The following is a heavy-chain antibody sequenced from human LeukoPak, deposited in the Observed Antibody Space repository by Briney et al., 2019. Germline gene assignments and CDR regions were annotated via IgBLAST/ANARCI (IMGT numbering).Heavy chain of an antibody. CDR3: AKDQHAILTDYFQFFDY. CDR2: ISGSGGST. Sequence: GGSLRLSCAASGFTFSSYAMSWVRQAPGKGLEWVSAISGSGGSTYYAASVKGRFTISRDNSKNTVYLQMNSLRAEDTAVYYCAKDQHAILTDYFQFFDYWGQATLVTVCS. CDR1: GFTFSSYA. D-gene: IGHD3-9*01. J-gene: IGHJ4*02. V-gene: IGHV3-23*01.